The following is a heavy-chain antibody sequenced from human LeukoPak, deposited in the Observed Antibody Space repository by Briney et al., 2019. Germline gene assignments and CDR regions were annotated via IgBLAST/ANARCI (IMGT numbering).Heavy chain of an antibody. D-gene: IGHD1-26*01. J-gene: IGHJ4*02. V-gene: IGHV3-23*01. CDR3: AKGATYGYQFDY. CDR1: GFTFSSYA. Sequence: PGGSLRLSCAASGFTFSSYAMSWVRQAPGKGLEWVSTITGSGGSTYYADSVKGRFTISRDNSKNTLYLQMNSLRAGDTAVYYCAKGATYGYQFDYWGQGTLVTVSS. CDR2: ITGSGGST.